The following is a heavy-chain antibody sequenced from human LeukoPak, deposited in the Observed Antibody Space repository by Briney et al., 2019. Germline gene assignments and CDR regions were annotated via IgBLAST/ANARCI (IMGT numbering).Heavy chain of an antibody. CDR2: ISYDGSDK. Sequence: GRSLRLSCAASGFTFSTYGMHWVRQAPGKGLEWVAVISYDGSDKYYGDTVKGRFTISRDNSKSTLYLQMNSLRAEDTAVYYCARGGRDGSNWTPYNWFDPWGQGTLVTVSS. CDR1: GFTFSTYG. CDR3: ARGGRDGSNWTPYNWFDP. J-gene: IGHJ5*02. D-gene: IGHD5-24*01. V-gene: IGHV3-30*03.